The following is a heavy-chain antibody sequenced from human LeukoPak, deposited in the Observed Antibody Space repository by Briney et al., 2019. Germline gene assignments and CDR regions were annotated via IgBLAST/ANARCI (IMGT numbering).Heavy chain of an antibody. V-gene: IGHV1-69*13. CDR1: GYTFTTYY. CDR3: ASRRDAFDI. CDR2: IIPIFGTA. J-gene: IGHJ3*02. Sequence: SVKGSCRASGYTFTTYYMHWVRQAPGQGLEWMGGIIPIFGTANYAQKFQGRVTITADESTSTAYMELSSLRSEDTAVYYCASRRDAFDIWGQGTMVTVSS.